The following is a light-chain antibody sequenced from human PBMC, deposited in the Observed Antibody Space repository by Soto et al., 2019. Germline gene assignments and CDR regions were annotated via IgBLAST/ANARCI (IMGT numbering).Light chain of an antibody. CDR3: QQYGDSPT. J-gene: IGKJ1*01. CDR2: DAS. Sequence: DIVLPQYTATLSLSPGERATLSCRASQSVSTYLAWYQQRPGQAPRLLIYDASYRATDIPPRFSGSGSGTDFTLTISRLEPEDFAVYYCQQYGDSPTFGQGTKVDIK. CDR1: QSVSTY. V-gene: IGKV3-11*01.